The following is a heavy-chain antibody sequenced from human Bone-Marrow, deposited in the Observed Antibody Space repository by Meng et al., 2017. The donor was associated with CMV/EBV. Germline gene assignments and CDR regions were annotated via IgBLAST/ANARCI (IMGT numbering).Heavy chain of an antibody. CDR3: ANGGSYYASRNPSGFDY. CDR2: IRPDGGNK. CDR1: GFDFSNYD. D-gene: IGHD3-10*01. Sequence: GGSLRLSCVASGFDFSNYDMHWVRQSPGKGLEWVALIRPDGGNKYHADSLKGRFTVSRDNSKSTLYLHMNSLRPEDTAVYYCANGGSYYASRNPSGFDYWGQGTLVTVSS. J-gene: IGHJ4*02. V-gene: IGHV3-30*02.